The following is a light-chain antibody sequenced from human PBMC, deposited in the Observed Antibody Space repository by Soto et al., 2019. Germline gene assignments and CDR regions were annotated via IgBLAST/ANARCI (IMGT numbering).Light chain of an antibody. Sequence: QSDLTQPASGSGSPGQSITIPCTGTSNDIGGYNYVSWCQQFPGKAPKLIIYDVTNRPSGVSFRFSGSKSGNTASLTISGLQAEDEAGYHCSSYSSTSTRRLFGAGTKVTV. CDR1: SNDIGGYNY. J-gene: IGLJ1*01. CDR3: SSYSSTSTRRL. V-gene: IGLV2-14*03. CDR2: DVT.